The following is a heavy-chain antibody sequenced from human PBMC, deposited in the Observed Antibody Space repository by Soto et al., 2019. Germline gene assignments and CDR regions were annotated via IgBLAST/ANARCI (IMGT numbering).Heavy chain of an antibody. CDR1: GGSVGSGDSD. Sequence: PPESLSPASTVYGGSVGSGDSDWGWIRERPGKSLEWIGNIYYSGSTYYNPSLKRRVTISVDTSKNQFSLKLSSVTAAYTAVYYCARDLADAPNGFDPWGQGTLVTVSS. D-gene: IGHD6-13*01. CDR3: ARDLADAPNGFDP. V-gene: IGHV4-30-4*01. J-gene: IGHJ5*02. CDR2: IYYSGST.